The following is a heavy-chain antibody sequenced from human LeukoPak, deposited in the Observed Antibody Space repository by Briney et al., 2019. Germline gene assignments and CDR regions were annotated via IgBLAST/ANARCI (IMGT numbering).Heavy chain of an antibody. CDR2: INQDGNEK. CDR1: GFTFSSYW. V-gene: IGHV3-7*01. Sequence: QPGGSLRLSCAASGFTFSSYWMTWVRQAPGKGLEWVANINQDGNEKYHVDSVKGRFTISRDNAKRSLYLQMNSLRAEDTAVYYCARGGFWSGYYPLDYWGQGTLVTVSS. D-gene: IGHD3-3*01. CDR3: ARGGFWSGYYPLDY. J-gene: IGHJ4*02.